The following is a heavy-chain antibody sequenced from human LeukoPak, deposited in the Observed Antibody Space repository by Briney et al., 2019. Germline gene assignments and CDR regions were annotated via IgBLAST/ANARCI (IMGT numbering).Heavy chain of an antibody. CDR3: TREAAAGIDY. Sequence: GGSLGLSCAASGFTFSTYWMSWVRQAPGKGLEWVANIKQDGSEKYYLDSVKGRFTISRDNAKNSLYLQMNSLRAEDTAVYFCTREAAAGIDYWGQGTLVTVSS. V-gene: IGHV3-7*01. CDR2: IKQDGSEK. D-gene: IGHD6-13*01. CDR1: GFTFSTYW. J-gene: IGHJ4*02.